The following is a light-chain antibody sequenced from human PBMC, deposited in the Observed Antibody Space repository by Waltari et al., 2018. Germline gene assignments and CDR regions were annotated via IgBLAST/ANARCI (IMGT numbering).Light chain of an antibody. Sequence: QSALTQPASVSGSHGQSVTIPCTGTGRDVGHYHYVSWYPQHPGKAPQLLIYDVSNRPSVVSNRFSASKSGNTASLTISGLQAEDEADYYCLSYTTSRTRVFGRGTKVTVL. J-gene: IGLJ3*02. CDR1: GRDVGHYHY. V-gene: IGLV2-14*03. CDR3: LSYTTSRTRV. CDR2: DVS.